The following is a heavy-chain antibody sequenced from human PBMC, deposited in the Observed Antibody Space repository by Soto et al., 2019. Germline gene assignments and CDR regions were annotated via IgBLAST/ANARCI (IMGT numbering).Heavy chain of an antibody. D-gene: IGHD4-17*01. J-gene: IGHJ4*02. CDR1: GGSISSGGYY. V-gene: IGHV4-31*03. Sequence: SVTLSLTCTVSGGSISSGGYYWRWIRQHPGKGLEWIGYIYYSGSTYYNPSLKSRVTISVDTSKNQFSLKLSSVTAADTAVYYCARGWTTVTTFGYWGQGTLVTVSS. CDR3: ARGWTTVTTFGY. CDR2: IYYSGST.